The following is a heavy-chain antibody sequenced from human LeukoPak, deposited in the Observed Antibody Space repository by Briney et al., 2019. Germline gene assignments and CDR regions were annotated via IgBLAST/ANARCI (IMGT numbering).Heavy chain of an antibody. CDR1: GGSFSGYY. CDR3: ARAGGVPAAYFDF. J-gene: IGHJ4*02. V-gene: IGHV4-34*01. D-gene: IGHD2-2*01. CDR2: IHHSGST. Sequence: PSETLSLTCAVYGGSFSGYYGSWIRQPPGKGLEWIGEIHHSGSTNYNPSLKSRVSISVDTSKNQFSLKLSSVTAADTAVYYCARAGGVPAAYFDFWGQGTLVTVSS.